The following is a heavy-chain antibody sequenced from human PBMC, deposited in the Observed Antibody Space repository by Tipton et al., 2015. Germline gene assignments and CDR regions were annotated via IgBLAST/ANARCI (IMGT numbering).Heavy chain of an antibody. CDR3: ARFRYYGSESERGYFHGLDV. J-gene: IGHJ6*02. Sequence: TLSLTCSVSGDSINRYYWSWIRQPPGKGLECIGYIYYTGSTHYNPSLKSRVTISVDTSKSQFLLKLSSVTAADTAVYYCARFRYYGSESERGYFHGLDVWGQGP. V-gene: IGHV4-59*07. D-gene: IGHD3-10*01. CDR1: GDSINRYY. CDR2: IYYTGST.